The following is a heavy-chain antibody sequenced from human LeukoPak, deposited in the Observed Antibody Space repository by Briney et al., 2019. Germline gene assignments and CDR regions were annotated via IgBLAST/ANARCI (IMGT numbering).Heavy chain of an antibody. V-gene: IGHV4-34*12. Sequence: SETLSLTCAVYGGSFSAYYWSWVRQPPGKGLEWIGETLHSGSTSYNPSLQGRVTMSINTSKSQFSLRLTSVTAADTAIYYCARNGDYSLDSWGQGTLVTVSS. CDR2: TLHSGST. CDR1: GGSFSAYY. J-gene: IGHJ4*02. CDR3: ARNGDYSLDS. D-gene: IGHD4-17*01.